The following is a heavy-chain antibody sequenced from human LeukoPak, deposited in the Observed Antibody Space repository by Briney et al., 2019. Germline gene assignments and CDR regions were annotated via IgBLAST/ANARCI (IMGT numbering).Heavy chain of an antibody. CDR1: GFTFSSSW. J-gene: IGHJ4*02. D-gene: IGHD2-2*01. CDR3: ARDPCHGALDY. CDR2: IKQDGTEE. V-gene: IGHV3-7*03. Sequence: PGGSLRLSCVASGFTFSSSWMSWVRRAPGKGLEWVANIKQDGTEEYYVDSVRGRFSISKDNAKNSLYLQMNSLRVEDTAVYYCARDPCHGALDYWGQGALVTVSS.